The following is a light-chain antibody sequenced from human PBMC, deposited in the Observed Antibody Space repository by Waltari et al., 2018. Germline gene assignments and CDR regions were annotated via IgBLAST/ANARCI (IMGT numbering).Light chain of an antibody. J-gene: IGKJ2*01. CDR1: QSVSRF. CDR2: DAS. CDR3: QERSNSYI. V-gene: IGKV3-11*01. Sequence: EIVLTQSPATLSLSPGERATLSCRASQSVSRFSWYQQKPGQAPRLLIYDASKRATGIPARFSGSGSGTDFTLIISSLEPEDFAVYYCQERSNSYIFGQGTKLEIK.